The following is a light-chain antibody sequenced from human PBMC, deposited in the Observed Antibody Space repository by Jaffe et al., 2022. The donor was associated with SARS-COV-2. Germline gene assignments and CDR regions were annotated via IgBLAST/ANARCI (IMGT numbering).Light chain of an antibody. CDR1: SSDVGTYNY. Sequence: QSALTQPRSVSGSPGQSVTISCTGTSSDVGTYNYVSWYQQHPGKAPKLIIYNVIRRPSGVPDRFSASKSGNTASLTISGLQADDEAVYYCCSYAGDSTYVIFGGGTKLTVL. J-gene: IGLJ2*01. CDR3: CSYAGDSTYVI. V-gene: IGLV2-11*01. CDR2: NVI.